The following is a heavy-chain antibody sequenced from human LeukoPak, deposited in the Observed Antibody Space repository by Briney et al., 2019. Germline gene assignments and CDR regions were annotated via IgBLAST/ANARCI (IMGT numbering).Heavy chain of an antibody. V-gene: IGHV4-39*01. Sequence: SETLSLTCTVSGGSISSSSYYWGWIRQPPGKGLEWIGSIYYSGSTYYNPSLKSRVTISVDTSKNQFSLKLSSVTAADTAVYYCARHPESSSWYGARVGATAEIDYWGQGTLVTVSS. CDR3: ARHPESSSWYGARVGATAEIDY. J-gene: IGHJ4*02. CDR2: IYYSGST. D-gene: IGHD6-13*01. CDR1: GGSISSSSYY.